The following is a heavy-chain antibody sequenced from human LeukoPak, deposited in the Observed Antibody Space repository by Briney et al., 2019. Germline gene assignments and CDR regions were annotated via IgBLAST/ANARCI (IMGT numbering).Heavy chain of an antibody. CDR2: INSDGSST. Sequence: GGSLRLSCAASGFTFSSYWMHWVRQAPGKGLVWVSRINSDGSSTSYADSVKGRFTISRDNAKNTLYLQMNSLRAEDTAVYYYARKDLYPAVAVAGVAPLDYWGQGTLVTVSS. J-gene: IGHJ4*02. CDR3: ARKDLYPAVAVAGVAPLDY. D-gene: IGHD6-19*01. CDR1: GFTFSSYW. V-gene: IGHV3-74*01.